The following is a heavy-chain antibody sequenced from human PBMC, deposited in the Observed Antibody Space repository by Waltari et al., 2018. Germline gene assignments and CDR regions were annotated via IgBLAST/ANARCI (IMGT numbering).Heavy chain of an antibody. CDR3: ASPYLRGKLLEWLFPLDY. J-gene: IGHJ4*02. V-gene: IGHV1-69*01. D-gene: IGHD3-3*01. CDR1: GYTFTGYY. Sequence: QVQLVQSGAEVKRPGASVKVSCKASGYTFTGYYMHWVRQTPGQGLEWMGGIIPIFGTANYAQKFQGRVTITADESTSTAYMELSSLRSEDTAVYYCASPYLRGKLLEWLFPLDYWGQGTLVTVSS. CDR2: IIPIFGTA.